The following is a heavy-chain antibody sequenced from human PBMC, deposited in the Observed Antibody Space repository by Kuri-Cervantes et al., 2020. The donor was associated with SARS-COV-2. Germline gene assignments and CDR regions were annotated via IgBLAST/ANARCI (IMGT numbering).Heavy chain of an antibody. Sequence: QTLSLTCAASGFTFDDYGMSWVRQAPGKGLEWVGFIRSKAYGGTTEYAASVKGRFTISRDDSKSIAYLQMNSLKTEDTAVYYCIVSGFLYDYWGQGTLVTVSS. D-gene: IGHD3-3*01. CDR3: IVSGFLYDY. CDR1: GFTFDDYG. V-gene: IGHV3-49*04. J-gene: IGHJ4*02. CDR2: IRSKAYGGTT.